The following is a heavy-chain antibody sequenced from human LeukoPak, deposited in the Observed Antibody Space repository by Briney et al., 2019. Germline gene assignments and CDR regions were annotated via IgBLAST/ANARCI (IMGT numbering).Heavy chain of an antibody. J-gene: IGHJ4*02. CDR3: ASALWFGERVFDY. CDR1: GYTFTGYY. Sequence: ASVKVSCKASGYTFTGYYMHWVRQAPGQGLEWMGRINPNSGGTNHAQKFQGRVTMTRDTSISTAYMELSRLRSDDTAVYYCASALWFGERVFDYWGQGTLVTVSS. V-gene: IGHV1-2*06. D-gene: IGHD3-10*01. CDR2: INPNSGGT.